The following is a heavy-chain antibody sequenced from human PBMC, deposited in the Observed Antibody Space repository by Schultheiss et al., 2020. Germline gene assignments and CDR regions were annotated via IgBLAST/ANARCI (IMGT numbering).Heavy chain of an antibody. D-gene: IGHD6-19*01. CDR2: INHSGST. Sequence: SETLSLTCTVSGDSITTYYWNWIRQHPGKGLEWIGEINHSGSTYYNPSLKSRVTISVDTSKNQFSLKLSSVTAADTAVYYCARLEQWLVEDWGQGTLVTVSA. J-gene: IGHJ4*02. V-gene: IGHV4-59*04. CDR3: ARLEQWLVED. CDR1: GDSITTYY.